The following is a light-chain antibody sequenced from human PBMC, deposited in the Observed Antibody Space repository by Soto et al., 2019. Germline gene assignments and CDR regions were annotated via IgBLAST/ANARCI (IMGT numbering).Light chain of an antibody. J-gene: IGLJ3*02. V-gene: IGLV1-44*01. Sequence: QPVLTQPPSASGTPGQRVTISCSGSNSNIGSNPVNWYQQLPGTAPKLLIYSNDQRPSGVPDRFSGSKSGTSASLAISGLQSEDEADYCCSAWDDSLNGWVFGGGTKLTVL. CDR3: SAWDDSLNGWV. CDR1: NSNIGSNP. CDR2: SND.